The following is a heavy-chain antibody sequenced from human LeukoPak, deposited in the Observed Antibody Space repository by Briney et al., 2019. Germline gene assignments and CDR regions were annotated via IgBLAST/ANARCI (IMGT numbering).Heavy chain of an antibody. J-gene: IGHJ6*04. D-gene: IGHD3-10*01. CDR2: IYYSGST. V-gene: IGHV4-31*03. Sequence: SQTLSFTCTVSGGSISSGGYYWSWIRQHPGKGLEWIGYIYYSGSTYYNPSLKSRVTISVDTSKSQFSLKLSSVTAADTAVYYCASATSDYYGSGNYYKFPYYYYGMDVWGKGTTVTVSS. CDR1: GGSISSGGYY. CDR3: ASATSDYYGSGNYYKFPYYYYGMDV.